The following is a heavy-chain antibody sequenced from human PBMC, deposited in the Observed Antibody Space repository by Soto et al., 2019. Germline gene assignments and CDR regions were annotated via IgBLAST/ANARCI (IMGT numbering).Heavy chain of an antibody. Sequence: SETPSLTCPVFGGSLSSYYWGWIRQPPGEGLEWIGYIYYSGSTNYNPSLKSRVTISVDTSKNQFSLKLSSVTAADTAVYYCARGDAVVVAATAYYYYMDVWGKGTTVTVS. CDR2: IYYSGST. CDR3: ARGDAVVVAATAYYYYMDV. D-gene: IGHD2-15*01. CDR1: GGSLSSYY. J-gene: IGHJ6*03. V-gene: IGHV4-59*01.